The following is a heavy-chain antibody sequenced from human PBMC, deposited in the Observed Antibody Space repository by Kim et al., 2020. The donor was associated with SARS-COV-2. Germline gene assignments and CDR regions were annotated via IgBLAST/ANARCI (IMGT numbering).Heavy chain of an antibody. V-gene: IGHV3-23*01. CDR3: AKAGQRLVWGYFDY. D-gene: IGHD6-13*01. CDR1: GFTFSSYA. J-gene: IGHJ4*02. CDR2: ISHSDDRT. Sequence: GGSLRRSCTASGFTFSSYAMTWVRQAPGKGLEWVSGISHSDDRTYYADSVKGRFTISRDNSKNTLYLQLNTLRAEDTALYYCAKAGQRLVWGYFDYWGQGTLVTVSS.